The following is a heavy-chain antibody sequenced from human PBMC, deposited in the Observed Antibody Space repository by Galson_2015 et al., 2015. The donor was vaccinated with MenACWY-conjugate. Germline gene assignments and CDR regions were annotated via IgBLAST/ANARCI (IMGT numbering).Heavy chain of an antibody. CDR2: ISGSGGST. J-gene: IGHJ6*02. CDR1: TFSSYS. D-gene: IGHD4-17*01. Sequence: TFSSYSMNWVRQAPGKGLEWVSAISGSGGSTYYADSVKGRFTISRDNSKNTLYLQMNSLRAEDTAVYYCAKALSTVTTPSQKIYGMDVWGQGTTVTVSS. CDR3: AKALSTVTTPSQKIYGMDV. V-gene: IGHV3-23*01.